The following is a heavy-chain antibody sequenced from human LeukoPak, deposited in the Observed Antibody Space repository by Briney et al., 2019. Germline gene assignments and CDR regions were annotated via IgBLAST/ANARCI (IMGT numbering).Heavy chain of an antibody. CDR1: GFSFTDYP. V-gene: IGHV3-48*02. J-gene: IGHJ4*02. CDR2: IRTSAEGANYA. CDR3: TSDQRYAFDY. Sequence: GGSLRLSCATSGFSFTDYPMNWVRQAPGKGLEWVSNIRTSAEGANYAYYADSVKGRVTISRDDAKNTLYLHMNGLRDDDTAVYYCTSDQRYAFDYWGQGSLVTVSS. D-gene: IGHD3-9*01.